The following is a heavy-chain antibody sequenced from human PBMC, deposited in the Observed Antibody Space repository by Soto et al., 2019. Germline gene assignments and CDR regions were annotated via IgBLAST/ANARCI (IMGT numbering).Heavy chain of an antibody. Sequence: QVQLQESGPGLVKPSQTLSLTCTVSGASISGGDYYWTWIRQPPGKGLEWIGSIYYTGNTYSNPSIEIRLSISVDPSNNQFALRLTSVTAPDTAIYYCARATYDSSTYYLDYWGQGTLVTVSS. J-gene: IGHJ4*02. CDR2: IYYTGNT. CDR3: ARATYDSSTYYLDY. CDR1: GASISGGDYY. V-gene: IGHV4-30-4*01. D-gene: IGHD3-22*01.